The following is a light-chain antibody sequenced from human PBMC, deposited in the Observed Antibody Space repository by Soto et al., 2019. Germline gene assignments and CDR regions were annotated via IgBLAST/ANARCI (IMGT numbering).Light chain of an antibody. V-gene: IGKV4-1*01. CDR1: QSVLYSSNQKNY. Sequence: DIVMTQSPDSLAVSLGERATINCKSSQSVLYSSNQKNYLSWYQQKPGQPPKLLIYWASTRGSGVPDRFSDSGSGTDFTLTISSLQAEDVAVYYCQQYYTTLWTFGQGTKVEIK. CDR2: WAS. CDR3: QQYYTTLWT. J-gene: IGKJ1*01.